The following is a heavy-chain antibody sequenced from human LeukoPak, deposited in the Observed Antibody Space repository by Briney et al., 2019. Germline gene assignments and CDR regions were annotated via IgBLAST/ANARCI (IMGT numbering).Heavy chain of an antibody. V-gene: IGHV3-48*04. Sequence: RGSLRLSCAASGFTFSSDSVIWARHAPGKGREWVSYVSNSGTTTYYADSVKGRFTISRDNAKNSLYLQMNGLRAEDTAVYYCARDYGGNSIDYWGQGTLVTVSS. CDR2: VSNSGTTT. D-gene: IGHD4-23*01. CDR3: ARDYGGNSIDY. J-gene: IGHJ4*02. CDR1: GFTFSSDS.